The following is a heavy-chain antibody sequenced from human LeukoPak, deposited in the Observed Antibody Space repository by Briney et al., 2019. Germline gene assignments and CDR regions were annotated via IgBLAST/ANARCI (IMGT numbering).Heavy chain of an antibody. CDR3: AKSQPYIASYFDY. J-gene: IGHJ4*02. CDR2: ISSSGANT. V-gene: IGHV3-23*01. CDR1: GFTFTNYA. Sequence: GGSLRLSCAASGFTFTNYAMSWVRQAPGKGLEWVPGISSSGANTYYADSVEGRFTISRDKSKNTLYLQMNSLRAEDTAVYYCAKSQPYIASYFDYWGQGTLVTVSS. D-gene: IGHD2-15*01.